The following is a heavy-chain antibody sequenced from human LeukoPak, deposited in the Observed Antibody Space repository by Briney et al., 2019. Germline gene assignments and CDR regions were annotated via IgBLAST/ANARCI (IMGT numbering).Heavy chain of an antibody. CDR1: GGSISSGDYY. CDR3: ARGRRTLGTYYFDY. V-gene: IGHV4-30-4*08. Sequence: PSETLSLTCTVSGGSISSGDYYWSWIRQPPGKGLEWIGYIYYSGSTYYNPSLKSRVTISVDTSKNQFSLKLSSVTAVDTAVYYCARGRRTLGTYYFDYWGQGTLVTVSS. D-gene: IGHD1-1*01. CDR2: IYYSGST. J-gene: IGHJ4*02.